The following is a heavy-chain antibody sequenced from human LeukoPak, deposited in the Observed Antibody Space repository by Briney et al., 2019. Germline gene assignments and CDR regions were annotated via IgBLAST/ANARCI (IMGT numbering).Heavy chain of an antibody. V-gene: IGHV1-46*03. D-gene: IGHD2-2*01. Sequence: ASVKVSCKASGYSFTSYYIHWVRQAPGQGLEWMGIINPSGGSTSYAQKFQGRVTMTRDTSTSTVYMELSSLRSEDTAVYYCARDRVVVVPAAIIRDNWFDPWGQGTLVTVSS. CDR1: GYSFTSYY. J-gene: IGHJ5*02. CDR3: ARDRVVVVPAAIIRDNWFDP. CDR2: INPSGGST.